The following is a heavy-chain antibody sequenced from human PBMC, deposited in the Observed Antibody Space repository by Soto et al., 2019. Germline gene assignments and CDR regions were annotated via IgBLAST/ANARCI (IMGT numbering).Heavy chain of an antibody. CDR2: IYYSGST. V-gene: IGHV4-39*01. J-gene: IGHJ6*02. CDR1: GGSISSSSYY. Sequence: QLQLQESGPGLVKPSETLSLTCTVSGGSISSSSYYWGWIRQPPGKGLEWIGSIYYSGSTYYNPSLKSRVTISVDTSKNQFSLKLSSVTAADTAVYYCARHVGALRDYYYGMDVWGQGTTVTVSS. CDR3: ARHVGALRDYYYGMDV. D-gene: IGHD3-16*01.